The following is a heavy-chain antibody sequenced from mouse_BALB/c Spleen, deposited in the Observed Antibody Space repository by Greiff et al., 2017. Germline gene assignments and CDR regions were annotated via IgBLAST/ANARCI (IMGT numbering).Heavy chain of an antibody. CDR1: GFAFSSYD. D-gene: IGHD1-1*01. CDR3: ARHNYYGSSSWFAY. J-gene: IGHJ3*01. V-gene: IGHV5-12-1*01. Sequence: EVKLVESGGGLVKPGGSLKLSCAASGFAFSSYDMSWVRQTPEKRLEWVAYISSGGGSTYYPDTVKGRFTISRDNAKNTLYLQMSSLKSEDTAMYYCARHNYYGSSSWFAYWGQGTLVTVSA. CDR2: ISSGGGST.